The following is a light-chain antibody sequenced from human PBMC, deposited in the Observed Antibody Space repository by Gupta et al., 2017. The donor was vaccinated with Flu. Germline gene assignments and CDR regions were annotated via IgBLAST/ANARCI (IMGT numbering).Light chain of an antibody. CDR3: QLSYA. V-gene: IGKV3-11*01. Sequence: ELVLTQSPATLSLSPGERATLSCRASQSVRNFLAWYQQKPGQSPRLLIYDVFNRATGIPARFSGSGSGTDFSRTISSLEPEDFAVYYCQLSYAFGGGTKVEI. CDR1: QSVRNF. CDR2: DVF. J-gene: IGKJ4*01.